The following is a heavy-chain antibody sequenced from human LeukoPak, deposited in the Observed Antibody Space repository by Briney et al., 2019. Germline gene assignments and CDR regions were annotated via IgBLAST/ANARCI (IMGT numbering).Heavy chain of an antibody. D-gene: IGHD3-10*01. CDR1: GFTSSISA. Sequence: PGGSLRLSCAPSGFTSSISAMSWARRAPGEGLEWVSTMSGGGSGSSTYYADSVTGRFTISRDNSKNTLYLQMNSLRAEDTAVYYCAKVRYYYGSGSQPSDYWGQGTLVTVSS. CDR3: AKVRYYYGSGSQPSDY. J-gene: IGHJ4*02. CDR2: MSGGGSGSST. V-gene: IGHV3-23*01.